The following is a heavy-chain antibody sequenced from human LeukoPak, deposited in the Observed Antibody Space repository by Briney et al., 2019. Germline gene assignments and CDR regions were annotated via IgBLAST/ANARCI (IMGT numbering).Heavy chain of an antibody. D-gene: IGHD3-10*01. CDR1: GYTFTGYY. CDR2: IIPIFGTA. V-gene: IGHV1-69*13. J-gene: IGHJ4*02. Sequence: EASVKVSCKASGYTFTGYYMHWVRQAPGQGLEWMGGIIPIFGTANYAQKFQGRVTITADESTSTAYMELSSLRSEDTAVYYCARAYYGSGSYYQDFDYWGQGTLVTVSS. CDR3: ARAYYGSGSYYQDFDY.